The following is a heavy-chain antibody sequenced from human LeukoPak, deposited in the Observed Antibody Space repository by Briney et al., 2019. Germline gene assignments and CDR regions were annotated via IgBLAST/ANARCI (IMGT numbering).Heavy chain of an antibody. J-gene: IGHJ4*02. V-gene: IGHV3-7*03. CDR1: GFPFNAYW. D-gene: IGHD6-13*01. CDR2: IRQDGDTK. Sequence: GGSLRLPCAASGFPFNAYWMTWVRQAPGKGLEWVANIRQDGDTKYYVDSVKGRFTISRDNAMNSLYLQMNSLRAEDTAIYYCARSLPYGTTWYGRSDFWGQGTLVTVSS. CDR3: ARSLPYGTTWYGRSDF.